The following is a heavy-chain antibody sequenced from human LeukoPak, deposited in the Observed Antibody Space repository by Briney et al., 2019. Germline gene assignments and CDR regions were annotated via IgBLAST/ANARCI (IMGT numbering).Heavy chain of an antibody. CDR2: VSNSGTT. J-gene: IGHJ4*02. Sequence: PSETLSLTCAVSGGSISHYYWSWIRQSPGKGLEWIGYVSNSGTTNYRPPLRGRVTVSVDTSQNRVSLKLTTMTAADTGLYYCARHHSSAYPFDYWGQGTLVTVSS. V-gene: IGHV4-59*08. CDR1: GGSISHYY. CDR3: ARHHSSAYPFDY. D-gene: IGHD3-22*01.